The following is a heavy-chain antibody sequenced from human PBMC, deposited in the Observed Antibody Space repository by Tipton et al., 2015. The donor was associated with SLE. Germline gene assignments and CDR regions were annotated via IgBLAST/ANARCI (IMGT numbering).Heavy chain of an antibody. CDR2: INAGNGNT. D-gene: IGHD3-10*01. CDR1: GYTFTSYA. J-gene: IGHJ4*02. Sequence: QVQLVQSGAEVKKPGASVKVSCKASGYTFTSYAMHWVRQAPGQRLEWMGWINAGNGNTKYSQKFQGRVTITRDTSASTAYMELSSLSSEDPAVYSGPRDEGWGGLDYGGQGTLLTVSS. CDR3: PRDEGWGGLDY. V-gene: IGHV1-3*01.